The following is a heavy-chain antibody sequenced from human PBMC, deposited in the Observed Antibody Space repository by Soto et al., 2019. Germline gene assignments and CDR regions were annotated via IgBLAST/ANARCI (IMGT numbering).Heavy chain of an antibody. Sequence: PGESLKISCKGSGYSFTSYWIGWVRQMPGKGLEWMGIIYPGDSDTRYSPSFQGQVTISADKSISTAYLQWSSLKASDTAMYYCARSFYPTQGGYDFYGMDVWGQGTTVTVSS. V-gene: IGHV5-51*01. J-gene: IGHJ6*02. CDR2: IYPGDSDT. CDR1: GYSFTSYW. D-gene: IGHD5-12*01. CDR3: ARSFYPTQGGYDFYGMDV.